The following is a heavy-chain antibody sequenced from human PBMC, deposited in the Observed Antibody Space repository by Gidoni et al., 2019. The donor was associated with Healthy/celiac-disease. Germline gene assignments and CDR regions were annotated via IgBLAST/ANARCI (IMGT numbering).Heavy chain of an antibody. CDR3: VRSGYYYIDYYYYGMDV. V-gene: IGHV3-33*01. CDR1: GFTFSSYG. Sequence: QVQLVESGGGVVQPGRSLRLSCAASGFTFSSYGMHWVRQAPGKALEWVAVVWYDGSNKYYADSVKGRFTISRDNSKNTLYLQMNSLRAEDTAVYYCVRSGYYYIDYYYYGMDVWGQGTTVTVSS. CDR2: VWYDGSNK. D-gene: IGHD3-22*01. J-gene: IGHJ6*02.